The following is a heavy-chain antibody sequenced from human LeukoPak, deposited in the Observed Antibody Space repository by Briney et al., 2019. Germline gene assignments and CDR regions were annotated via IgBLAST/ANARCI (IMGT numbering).Heavy chain of an antibody. D-gene: IGHD3-10*01. CDR3: ASTFYGSGSYSIAFDY. CDR2: IYYSGST. CDR1: GGSISSYY. Sequence: SETLSLTCTVSGGSISSYYWSLIRQPPGKGLEWIGYIYYSGSTNYNPSLKSRVTISVDTSKNQFSLKLSSVTAADTAVYYCASTFYGSGSYSIAFDYWGQGTLVTVSS. V-gene: IGHV4-59*08. J-gene: IGHJ4*02.